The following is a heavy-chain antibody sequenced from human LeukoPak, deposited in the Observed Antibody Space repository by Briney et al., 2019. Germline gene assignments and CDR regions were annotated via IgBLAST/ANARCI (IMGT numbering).Heavy chain of an antibody. Sequence: GGSLRLSCAASGFTVSSSYMNWVRQAPGKGLEWVSTIHSGGDTFYTDSVKGRFTISRDNSKNMLYLQMNSLRVEDTAVYYCARDLYPRDYWGQGTLVTVSS. J-gene: IGHJ4*02. D-gene: IGHD3-16*02. CDR2: IHSGGDT. V-gene: IGHV3-66*01. CDR1: GFTVSSSY. CDR3: ARDLYPRDY.